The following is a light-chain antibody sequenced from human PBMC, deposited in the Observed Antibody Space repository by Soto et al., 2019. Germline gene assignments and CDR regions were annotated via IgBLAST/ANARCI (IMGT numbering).Light chain of an antibody. CDR2: LEGSGSY. CDR3: ETWDSNVWV. J-gene: IGLJ3*02. Sequence: QTVVTQSSSASASLGSSVKLTCTLSSGHSSYIIAWHQQQPGKAPRYLMKLEGSGSYNKGSGVPDSFSGSSSGADRYLTISNLQFEDEADYYCETWDSNVWVFGGGTKLTVL. CDR1: SGHSSYI. V-gene: IGLV4-60*02.